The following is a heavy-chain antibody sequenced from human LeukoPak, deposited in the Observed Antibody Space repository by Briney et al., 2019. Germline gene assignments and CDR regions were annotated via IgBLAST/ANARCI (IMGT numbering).Heavy chain of an antibody. V-gene: IGHV4-59*08. CDR2: ISYKGRT. CDR3: ARGGNWNDAFEY. J-gene: IGHJ4*02. Sequence: SETLSLTCTVSGGSLSSFYWSWIRQPPGKGLQWIGYISYKGRTNYNPSLKSRVTMSVDTPKRQFSLNLNSLTAADTGVYYCARGGNWNDAFEYWGQGILITVSS. CDR1: GGSLSSFY. D-gene: IGHD1-20*01.